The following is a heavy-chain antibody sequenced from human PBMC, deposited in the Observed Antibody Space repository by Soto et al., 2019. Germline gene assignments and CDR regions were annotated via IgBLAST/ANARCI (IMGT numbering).Heavy chain of an antibody. Sequence: PSETLSLTFTASGASINSVGYYWSWIRQLPGKGLEWIGYIYFSGSTYYNPSLESRVTISLDTSQNQFSLKLSSVTAADTAMYFCASGDALQALLPXWGQVILVTVSX. CDR3: ASGDALQALLPX. J-gene: IGHJ5*02. CDR2: IYFSGST. CDR1: GASINSVGYY. D-gene: IGHD4-17*01. V-gene: IGHV4-31*03.